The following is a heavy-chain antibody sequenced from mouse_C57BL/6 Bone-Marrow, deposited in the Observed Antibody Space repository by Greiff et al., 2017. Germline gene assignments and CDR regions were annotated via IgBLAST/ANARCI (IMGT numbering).Heavy chain of an antibody. CDR2: ISSGSSTI. Sequence: EVKLVESGGGLVKPGGSLKLSCAASGFTFSDYGMHWVRQAPEKGLEWVAYISSGSSTIYYADPVNGRFTLSRDNDKNTLFLQMTSLRSEDTAMYYCARPDITTVVATSDYWGQGTTLTVSS. J-gene: IGHJ2*01. D-gene: IGHD1-1*01. CDR3: ARPDITTVVATSDY. V-gene: IGHV5-17*01. CDR1: GFTFSDYG.